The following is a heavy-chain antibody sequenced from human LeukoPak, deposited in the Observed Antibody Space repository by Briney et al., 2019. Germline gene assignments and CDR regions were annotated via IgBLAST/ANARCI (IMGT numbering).Heavy chain of an antibody. J-gene: IGHJ6*02. D-gene: IGHD2-8*01. CDR2: ISSSGSTI. Sequence: GGSLRLSCAASGFTFSSYEMNWVRQAPGKGLEWVSYISSSGSTIYYADSVKGRFTISRDNAKNSLYLQMNSLRAEDTAVYYCARELGNGGMDVWGQGTTVTVSS. CDR1: GFTFSSYE. CDR3: ARELGNGGMDV. V-gene: IGHV3-48*03.